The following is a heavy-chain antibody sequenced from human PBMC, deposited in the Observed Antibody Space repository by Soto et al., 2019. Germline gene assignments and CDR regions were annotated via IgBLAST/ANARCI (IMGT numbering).Heavy chain of an antibody. CDR3: ARGLYCGGGCYSHFDY. D-gene: IGHD2-21*02. V-gene: IGHV1-69*01. Sequence: VQLVQSGAEVKKPGSSVKVSCKASGGTFSNYPFIWVRQAPGQGLDWMGGIIPIFGTTDYGRRFQGRVTIPADASTNTAYMELSSLRSDDTAMYYCARGLYCGGGCYSHFDYWGQGTLVTVSS. J-gene: IGHJ4*02. CDR2: IIPIFGTT. CDR1: GGTFSNYP.